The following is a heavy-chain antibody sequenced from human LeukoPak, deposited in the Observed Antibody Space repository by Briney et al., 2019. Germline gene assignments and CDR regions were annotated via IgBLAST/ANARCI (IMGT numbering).Heavy chain of an antibody. D-gene: IGHD6-6*01. CDR1: GGSISSYY. J-gene: IGHJ5*02. CDR2: IYYSGST. CDR3: VGEQIEAGWFDP. V-gene: IGHV4-59*08. Sequence: SETLSLTCTVSGGSISSYYWSWIRQPPGKGLEWIGYIYYSGSTNYNPSLKSRVTISVDTSKNQFSLKLSSVTAADTAVYYCVGEQIEAGWFDPWGQGTLVTVSS.